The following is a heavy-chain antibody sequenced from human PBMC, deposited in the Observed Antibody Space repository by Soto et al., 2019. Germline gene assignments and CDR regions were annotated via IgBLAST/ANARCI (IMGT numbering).Heavy chain of an antibody. Sequence: EVQLEVSGGGLVQPGGSLRLSCAASGFTLSAYWMTWFRQSPGRVLEWVANINRDGSKKYYLDSGRGRITISRYNVGNTPYLQMASLRADNTALYSCARDVSPGSRSLYLDAFDIWGQGTMVTVSS. J-gene: IGHJ3*02. D-gene: IGHD3-10*01. CDR1: GFTLSAYW. V-gene: IGHV3-7*05. CDR3: ARDVSPGSRSLYLDAFDI. CDR2: INRDGSKK.